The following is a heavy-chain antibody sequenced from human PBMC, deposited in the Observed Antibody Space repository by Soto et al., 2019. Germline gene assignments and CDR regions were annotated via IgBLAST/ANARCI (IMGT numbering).Heavy chain of an antibody. J-gene: IGHJ4*02. CDR3: AREKVGTTFFDN. CDR2: IYPSVSS. D-gene: IGHD1-1*01. CDR1: GFAISRGYY. V-gene: IGHV4-38-2*02. Sequence: SETLSLTCSASGFAISRGYYWSWVRQPPGKGLEWIGSIYPSVSSYHNPSLATRLRLSIDTSKNQFTLNLTSVTAADTALYFCAREKVGTTFFDNWGQGIQVSVSS.